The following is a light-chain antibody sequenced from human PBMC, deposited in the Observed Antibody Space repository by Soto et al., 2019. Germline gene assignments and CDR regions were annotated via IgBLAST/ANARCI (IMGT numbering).Light chain of an antibody. CDR2: DVN. CDR1: SSDVGNYNY. V-gene: IGLV2-11*01. CDR3: CSYAGSDTYVL. J-gene: IGLJ2*01. Sequence: QSALTQPASVSGSPGQSVTISCTGTSSDVGNYNYVSWYQQHPGKAPKFMMYDVNKRPSGVPDRFSGSKSGNTASLTISGLQAEDEADYYCCSYAGSDTYVLFGGGTKLTVL.